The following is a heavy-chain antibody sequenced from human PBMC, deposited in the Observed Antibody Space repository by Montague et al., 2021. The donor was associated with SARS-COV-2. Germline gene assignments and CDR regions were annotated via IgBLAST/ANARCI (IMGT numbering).Heavy chain of an antibody. CDR1: GDSISKSTSF. D-gene: IGHD2-21*01. CDR2: IVNNGKT. Sequence: SETLSLTCAVSGDSISKSTSFWALVRQYPGKGLQWIGCIVNNGKTPSTPTLESRVTMSLDTSQNQFSLRLTSVTAADTAVYYCARPTRRVDWRAETIPGFDHWGQGMLVTVSS. J-gene: IGHJ5*02. CDR3: ARPTRRVDWRAETIPGFDH. V-gene: IGHV4-39*01.